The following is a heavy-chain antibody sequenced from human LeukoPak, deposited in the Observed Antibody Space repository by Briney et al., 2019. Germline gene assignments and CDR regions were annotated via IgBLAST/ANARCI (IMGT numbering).Heavy chain of an antibody. Sequence: SETLSLTCTVSGGSIRGYYWSWIRKPAGKALEWIGRIYTGGSTDYNPSPKSRVTMSVDTSNNQFSLKLSSVTAADSAMYYCARTQYYYHMDVWGKGTTVTVSS. J-gene: IGHJ6*03. CDR3: ARTQYYYHMDV. CDR1: GGSIRGYY. CDR2: IYTGGST. V-gene: IGHV4-4*07.